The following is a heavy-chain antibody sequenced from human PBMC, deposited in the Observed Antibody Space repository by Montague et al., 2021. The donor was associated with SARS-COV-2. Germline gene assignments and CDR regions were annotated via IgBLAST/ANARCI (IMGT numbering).Heavy chain of an antibody. Sequence: SETLSLTCTVSGASMSGSYWGWVRQPPGKGPEWIGNIYFSGSTHYNPSLKSRVTISVDTSKSQFSLWLTSVTAADTAVYYCVREGRSNAYAIGYWGQGTLVTVSS. J-gene: IGHJ4*02. CDR1: GASMSGSY. CDR3: VREGRSNAYAIGY. D-gene: IGHD3-16*01. V-gene: IGHV4-59*01. CDR2: IYFSGST.